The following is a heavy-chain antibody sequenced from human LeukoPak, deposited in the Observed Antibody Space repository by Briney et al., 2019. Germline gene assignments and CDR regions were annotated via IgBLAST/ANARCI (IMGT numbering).Heavy chain of an antibody. CDR1: EFTVSSYA. CDR2: ISGSGGST. J-gene: IGHJ3*02. Sequence: VGSLRLSCGASEFTVSSYAMSWVRQAPGQGLAWASVISGSGGSTYYADSVKGRVTISRDNTKKTLYMQMNSLRAEDTAVYYCAKVLDYYDSSGYYGAFDIWGQGTMVTVSS. CDR3: AKVLDYYDSSGYYGAFDI. V-gene: IGHV3-23*01. D-gene: IGHD3-22*01.